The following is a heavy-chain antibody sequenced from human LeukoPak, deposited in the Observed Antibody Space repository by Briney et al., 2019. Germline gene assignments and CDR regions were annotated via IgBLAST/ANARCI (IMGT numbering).Heavy chain of an antibody. CDR3: ASGEYDRSGYDCGY. J-gene: IGHJ4*02. V-gene: IGHV3-48*04. CDR1: GFAFSNYG. Sequence: GGSLRLSCAASGFAFSNYGMNWVRQAPGKGLEWVSYISTSSTTIHYADSVKGRFTISRDNAKNSLYLQMNSLRAEDTAVYYCASGEYDRSGYDCGYWGQGTLVTVSS. D-gene: IGHD3-22*01. CDR2: ISTSSTTI.